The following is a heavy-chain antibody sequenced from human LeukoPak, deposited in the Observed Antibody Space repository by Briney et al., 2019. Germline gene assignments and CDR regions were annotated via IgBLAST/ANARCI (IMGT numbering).Heavy chain of an antibody. CDR3: ARDKDPRDDHSNSFDY. CDR1: GGSISSYY. V-gene: IGHV4-4*07. Sequence: SETLSLTCTVSGGSISSYYWSWIRQPAGKGLEWIGRIYTSGSTNYNPSLKSRVTMSVDTSKNQFSLKLSSVTAADTAVYYCARDKDPRDDHSNSFDYWGQGTLVTVSS. J-gene: IGHJ4*02. D-gene: IGHD4-11*01. CDR2: IYTSGST.